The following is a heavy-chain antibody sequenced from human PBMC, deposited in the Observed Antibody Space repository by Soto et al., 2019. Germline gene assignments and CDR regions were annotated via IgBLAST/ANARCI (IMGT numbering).Heavy chain of an antibody. D-gene: IGHD6-19*01. J-gene: IGHJ6*02. Sequence: ESGGGLVKPGGSLRLSCAASGFTFSDYYMSWIRQAPGKGLEWVSYISSSSSYTNYADSVKGRFTISRDNAKNSLYLQMNSLRAEDTAVYYCARDSVGYSSGWHWFQPTHETYYYYGMDVWGQGTTVTVSS. CDR2: ISSSSSYT. CDR1: GFTFSDYY. CDR3: ARDSVGYSSGWHWFQPTHETYYYYGMDV. V-gene: IGHV3-11*06.